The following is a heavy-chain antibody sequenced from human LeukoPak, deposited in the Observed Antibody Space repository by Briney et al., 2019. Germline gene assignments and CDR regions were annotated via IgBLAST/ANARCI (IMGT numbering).Heavy chain of an antibody. D-gene: IGHD2-2*01. CDR1: GFTFSSYS. Sequence: GGSLRLSCAASGFTFSSYSMNWVRQAPGEGLEWVSYISSSTNTIYYADSVKGRFTISRDNAKNSLYLQMNSLRDEDTAVYYCARETAYCSSTSCPTYWYFDLWGRGTLVTVSS. J-gene: IGHJ2*01. CDR2: ISSSTNTI. V-gene: IGHV3-48*02. CDR3: ARETAYCSSTSCPTYWYFDL.